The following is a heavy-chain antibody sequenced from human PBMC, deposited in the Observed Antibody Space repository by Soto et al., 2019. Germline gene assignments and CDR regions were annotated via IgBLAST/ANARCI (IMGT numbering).Heavy chain of an antibody. D-gene: IGHD3-9*01. Sequence: ASVKVSCKASGYTFTSYGISWVRQAPGQGLEWMGWISAYNGNTNYAQKLQGRVTMTTDTSTSTAYMELRSLRSDDTAVYYCARELRYFDWLQQFDYWGQGTLVTVSS. CDR3: ARELRYFDWLQQFDY. CDR1: GYTFTSYG. CDR2: ISAYNGNT. J-gene: IGHJ4*02. V-gene: IGHV1-18*01.